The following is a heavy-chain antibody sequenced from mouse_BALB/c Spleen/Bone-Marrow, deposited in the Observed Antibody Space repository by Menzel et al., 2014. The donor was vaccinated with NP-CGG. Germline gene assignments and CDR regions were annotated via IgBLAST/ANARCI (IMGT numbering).Heavy chain of an antibody. Sequence: EVKLVESGGGLVKPGGSLKLSCAASGFTFSDYYMYWDRQTPEKRLEWVATISDGGSYTYYPDSVKGRFTISRDNAKNNLYLQMSSLKSEDTAMYYCARGGQLGAMDYWGQGTSVTVSS. V-gene: IGHV5-4*02. J-gene: IGHJ4*01. CDR2: ISDGGSYT. CDR1: GFTFSDYY. CDR3: ARGGQLGAMDY. D-gene: IGHD3-2*01.